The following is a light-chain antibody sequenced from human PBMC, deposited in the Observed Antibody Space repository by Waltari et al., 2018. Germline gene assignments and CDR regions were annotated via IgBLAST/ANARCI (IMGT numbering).Light chain of an antibody. CDR2: WAS. CDR1: QSVFWNSNSENY. V-gene: IGKV4-1*01. J-gene: IGKJ2*01. CDR3: QQYYTTPYT. Sequence: DFVMTQSPDSMAVSLGERATINCKSSQSVFWNSNSENYLAWYQQKPGQPPKLLIYWASTRASGVPDRFTGSGSGTDFTLTISSLQAEDVAVYYCQQYYTTPYTFGQGTKVEIK.